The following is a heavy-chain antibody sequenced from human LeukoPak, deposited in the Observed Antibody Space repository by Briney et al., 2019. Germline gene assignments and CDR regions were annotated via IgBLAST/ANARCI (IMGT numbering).Heavy chain of an antibody. Sequence: SETLSLTCAVSGYSISSGYYWGWVRQPPGKGLEWIGSIYYSGSTYYNPSLKSRVTISVDTSKNQFSLKLSSVTAADTAVYYCARHTTPIPGGYFDYWGQGTLVTVSS. D-gene: IGHD1-26*01. CDR3: ARHTTPIPGGYFDY. CDR2: IYYSGST. V-gene: IGHV4-38-2*01. J-gene: IGHJ4*02. CDR1: GYSISSGYY.